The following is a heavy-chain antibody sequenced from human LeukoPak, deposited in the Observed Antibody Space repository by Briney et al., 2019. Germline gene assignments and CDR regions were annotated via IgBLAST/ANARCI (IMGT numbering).Heavy chain of an antibody. J-gene: IGHJ4*02. CDR3: ARRDDFWSGYYTTRGYYFDY. V-gene: IGHV4-61*02. D-gene: IGHD3-3*01. CDR1: GGSISSGSYY. CDR2: IYTSGST. Sequence: SETLSLTCTVSGGSISSGSYYWSWIRQPAGKGLEWIGRIYTSGSTNYNPSLKSRVTISVDTSKNQFSLKLSSVTAADTAVYYCARRDDFWSGYYTTRGYYFDYWGQGTLVTVSS.